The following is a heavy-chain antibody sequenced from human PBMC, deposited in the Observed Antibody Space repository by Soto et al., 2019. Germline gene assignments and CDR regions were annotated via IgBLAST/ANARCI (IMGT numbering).Heavy chain of an antibody. CDR1: GGSFSGYY. D-gene: IGHD2-15*01. J-gene: IGHJ5*02. CDR3: ARVGEVGFLVVAATLDNWFDP. V-gene: IGHV4-34*01. Sequence: SETLSLTCAVYGGSFSGYYWSWIRQPPGKGLEWIGEINHSGSTNYNPSLKSRVTISVDTSKNQFSLKLSSVTAADTAVYYCARVGEVGFLVVAATLDNWFDPWGRGTLVTV. CDR2: INHSGST.